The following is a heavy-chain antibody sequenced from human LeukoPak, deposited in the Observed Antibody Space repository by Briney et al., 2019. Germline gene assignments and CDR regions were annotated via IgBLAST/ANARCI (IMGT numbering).Heavy chain of an antibody. CDR1: GFTFSDHY. CDR2: ISSTGTSK. Sequence: PGGSLRLSCVGSGFTFSDHYISWIRQAPGKGLEFISYISSTGTSKYFADSVKGRFTISRDNPKRSVYLQMNSLRGDDSAVYYCAKDEGPLLNNWYRQYWGQGTLVTVSS. V-gene: IGHV3-11*01. D-gene: IGHD6-13*01. CDR3: AKDEGPLLNNWYRQY. J-gene: IGHJ4*02.